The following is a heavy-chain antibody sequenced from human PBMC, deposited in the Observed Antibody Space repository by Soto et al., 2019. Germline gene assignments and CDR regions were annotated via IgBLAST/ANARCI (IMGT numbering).Heavy chain of an antibody. Sequence: PGESLKISCAASGFTFGASALQWVRQAPGKGLEWVAVISYDGTYKYYADSVKGRFTISRDNSKNTVYLQMNSLRGEDTAVYYCARDSVIPTGNSYGSFFDYWGLGTLVTVSS. J-gene: IGHJ4*02. CDR2: ISYDGTYK. D-gene: IGHD5-18*01. CDR1: GFTFGASA. CDR3: ARDSVIPTGNSYGSFFDY. V-gene: IGHV3-30-3*01.